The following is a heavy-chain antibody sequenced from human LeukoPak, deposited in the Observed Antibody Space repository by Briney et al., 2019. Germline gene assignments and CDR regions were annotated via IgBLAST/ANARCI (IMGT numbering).Heavy chain of an antibody. J-gene: IGHJ4*02. D-gene: IGHD3-22*01. CDR2: ISGSAGST. CDR3: AKDREFYDSSGYSGELIFDY. V-gene: IGHV3-23*01. CDR1: GLTFSSYA. Sequence: PGGSPRLCCAASGLTFSSYAMSWVRQAPGKGLEWVSAISGSAGSTYYADSVKGRFTISRDNSKNTLYLPMNSLRAEDTAVYYCAKDREFYDSSGYSGELIFDYWGQGTLVTVSS.